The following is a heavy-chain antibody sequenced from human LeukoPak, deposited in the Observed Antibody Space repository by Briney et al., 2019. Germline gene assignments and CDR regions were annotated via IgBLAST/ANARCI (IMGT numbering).Heavy chain of an antibody. CDR2: IYPGDSDT. V-gene: IGHV5-51*01. CDR3: ARIAGAPHWYFDL. Sequence: GESLKISCKGSGYSFTSYWIAWVRQMPGKGLEWMGIIYPGDSDTRYSPSFQGQVTISADKSIRTAYLQWSSLKASDTAMYYCARIAGAPHWYFDLWGRGTLVTVSS. D-gene: IGHD3-10*01. CDR1: GYSFTSYW. J-gene: IGHJ2*01.